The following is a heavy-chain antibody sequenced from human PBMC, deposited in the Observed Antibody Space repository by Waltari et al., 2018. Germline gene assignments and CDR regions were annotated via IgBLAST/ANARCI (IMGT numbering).Heavy chain of an antibody. J-gene: IGHJ4*02. D-gene: IGHD6-13*01. Sequence: QVQLVESGGGVVQPGRSLRLSCAASGFTFSSYAMHWVRQAPGKGLEWVAVISYDGSNKYYADSVKGRFTISRDNSKNTLYLQMNSLRAEDTAVYYCARDSVSSSWTPGGYWGQGTLFTVSS. CDR3: ARDSVSSSWTPGGY. CDR2: ISYDGSNK. V-gene: IGHV3-30-3*01. CDR1: GFTFSSYA.